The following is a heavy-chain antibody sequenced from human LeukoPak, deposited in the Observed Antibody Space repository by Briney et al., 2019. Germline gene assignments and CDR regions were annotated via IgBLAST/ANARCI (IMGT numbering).Heavy chain of an antibody. V-gene: IGHV1-8*03. CDR2: VNPNSGNT. CDR3: ARGLRVRGYSYGYYY. CDR1: GYTFTSYD. J-gene: IGHJ4*02. Sequence: ASVKVSCKASGYTFTSYDINWVRQATGQGLEWMGWVNPNSGNTGYAQKFQGRVTITRYTSISTAYMELSSLRSEDTAVYYCARGLRVRGYSYGYYYWGQGTLVTVSS. D-gene: IGHD5-18*01.